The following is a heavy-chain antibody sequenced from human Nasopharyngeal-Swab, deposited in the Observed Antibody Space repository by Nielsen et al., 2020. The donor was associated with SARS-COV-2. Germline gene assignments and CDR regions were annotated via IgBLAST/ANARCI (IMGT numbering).Heavy chain of an antibody. Sequence: GESLKISCKASGYTFTSYWIGWVRQTPGKGLEWMGIIYPGDSDTRYSPSFQGQFTISADKSISTAYLQWSSLKAADTAMYYCARHSATVNTVYYYGMDVWGQGTTVTVSS. J-gene: IGHJ6*02. CDR1: GYTFTSYW. CDR2: IYPGDSDT. V-gene: IGHV5-51*01. D-gene: IGHD4-17*01. CDR3: ARHSATVNTVYYYGMDV.